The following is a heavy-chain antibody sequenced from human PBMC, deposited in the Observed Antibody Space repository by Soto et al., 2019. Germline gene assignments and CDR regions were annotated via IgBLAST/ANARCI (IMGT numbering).Heavy chain of an antibody. J-gene: IGHJ4*02. CDR3: ARVRTEYAGLDY. CDR1: GGSISSSSYY. V-gene: IGHV4-39*07. CDR2: IYYSGST. D-gene: IGHD2-2*01. Sequence: PSETLSLTCTVSGGSISSSSYYWGWIRQSPGKGLESIGSIYYSGSTNYNPSLKSRVAISLDTSKNQFSLRLTSVTAADTAVYFCARVRTEYAGLDYWGQGTLVTVSS.